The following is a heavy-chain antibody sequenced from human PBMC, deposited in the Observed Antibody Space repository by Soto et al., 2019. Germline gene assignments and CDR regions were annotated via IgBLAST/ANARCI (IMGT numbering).Heavy chain of an antibody. J-gene: IGHJ4*02. CDR2: ISAGGDGT. CDR3: ADGGRYPYY. V-gene: IGHV3-23*01. Sequence: PGGSLRLSCAASGFSFSSYAMGWVRQAPGKGLDWVSSISAGGDGTYYADSVKGRFTISRDNSKNTVYLQMSGLRADDTAVYYCADGGRYPYYWGPGTLGTSPQ. D-gene: IGHD1-26*01. CDR1: GFSFSSYA.